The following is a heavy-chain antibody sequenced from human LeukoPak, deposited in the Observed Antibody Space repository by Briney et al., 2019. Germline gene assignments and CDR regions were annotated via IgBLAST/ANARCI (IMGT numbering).Heavy chain of an antibody. V-gene: IGHV3-23*01. Sequence: GGSLRLSCAASGFTFSSYAMSWVRQAPGKGLEWVSAISGSGGSTYYADSVKGRFTISRDNSKNTLYLQMSSLRAEDTAVYYCAKDGYSYGFPYYFDYWGQGTLVTVSS. CDR2: ISGSGGST. J-gene: IGHJ4*02. CDR1: GFTFSSYA. CDR3: AKDGYSYGFPYYFDY. D-gene: IGHD5-18*01.